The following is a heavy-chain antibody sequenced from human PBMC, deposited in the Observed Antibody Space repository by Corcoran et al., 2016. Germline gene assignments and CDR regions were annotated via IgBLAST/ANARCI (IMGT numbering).Heavy chain of an antibody. CDR2: INHSGST. J-gene: IGHJ6*02. Sequence: QVQLQHWGAGPLKPSETLSLTCAVYGGSFSGYYWSWIRQPPGKGLEWIGEINHSGSTNYNPSLKSRVTISVDTSKNQFSLKLSSVTAADTAVYYCARAPTAPHGMDVWGQGTTVTVSS. V-gene: IGHV4-34*01. CDR1: GGSFSGYY. CDR3: ARAPTAPHGMDV. D-gene: IGHD4-17*01.